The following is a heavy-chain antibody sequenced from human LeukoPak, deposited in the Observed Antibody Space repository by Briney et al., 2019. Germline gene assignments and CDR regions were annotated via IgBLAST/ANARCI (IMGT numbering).Heavy chain of an antibody. J-gene: IGHJ4*02. CDR2: ISYDGSNK. Sequence: PGRSLRLSCAASGFTFSSYAMHWVRQAPGKGLEWVALISYDGSNKYYADSVKGRFTISRDNSKNTLYLQMNSLRAEDTAVYYCVRGSPYYDSSAYYENFDYWGQGTLVTVSS. D-gene: IGHD3-22*01. CDR1: GFTFSSYA. CDR3: VRGSPYYDSSAYYENFDY. V-gene: IGHV3-30-3*01.